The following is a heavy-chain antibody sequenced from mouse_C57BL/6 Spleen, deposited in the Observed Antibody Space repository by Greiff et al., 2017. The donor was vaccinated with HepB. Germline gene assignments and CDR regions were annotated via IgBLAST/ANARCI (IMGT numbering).Heavy chain of an antibody. D-gene: IGHD1-1*02. Sequence: QVQLQQSGAELVKPGASVKLSCKASGYTFTSYWMQWVKQRPGQGLEWIGEIDPSDSYTNYNQKFKGKATLTVDTSSSTAYMQLSSLTSEDSAVYYCASIWGRDYWGQGTTLTVSS. CDR3: ASIWGRDY. CDR2: IDPSDSYT. V-gene: IGHV1-50*01. J-gene: IGHJ2*01. CDR1: GYTFTSYW.